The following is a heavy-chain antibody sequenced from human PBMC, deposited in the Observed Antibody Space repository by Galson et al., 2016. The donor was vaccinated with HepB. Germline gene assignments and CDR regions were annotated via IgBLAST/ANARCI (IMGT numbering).Heavy chain of an antibody. CDR3: ARDYYGGNSVVCAY. J-gene: IGHJ4*02. CDR1: GFTFSSYA. D-gene: IGHD4-23*01. V-gene: IGHV3-30-3*01. Sequence: SLRLSCAASGFTFSSYAMYWVRQAPGKGLEWVAVISYDGSNKYYADSVKGRLTISRDNSKNTLYLQINSLRAEDTVVYYCARDYYGGNSVVCAYWGQGTLVTVSS. CDR2: ISYDGSNK.